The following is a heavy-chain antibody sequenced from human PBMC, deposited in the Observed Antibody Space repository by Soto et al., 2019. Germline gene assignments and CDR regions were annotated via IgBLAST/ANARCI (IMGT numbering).Heavy chain of an antibody. CDR2: ISWNSGSI. V-gene: IGHV3-9*01. CDR3: AKGPRLGELSLWIDY. CDR1: GFTFDDYA. J-gene: IGHJ4*02. D-gene: IGHD3-16*02. Sequence: EVQLVESGGGLVQPGRSLRLSCAASGFTFDDYAMHWVRQAPGKGLERVSGISWNSGSIGYADSVKGRFTISRDNAKNSLYLQMNSLRAEDTALYYCAKGPRLGELSLWIDYWGQGTLVTVSS.